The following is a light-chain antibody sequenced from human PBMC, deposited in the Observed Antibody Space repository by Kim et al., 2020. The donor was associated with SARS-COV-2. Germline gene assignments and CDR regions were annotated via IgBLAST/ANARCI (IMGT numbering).Light chain of an antibody. CDR3: QQYYTYPRT. CDR2: GAS. J-gene: IGKJ1*01. V-gene: IGKV1-8*01. CDR1: QGVSTY. Sequence: AIRMTQSPPSLSASTGDRVTITCRASQGVSTYLAWYQQQPGKAPKLLIYGASSLQPGVPSRFSGSGSGTDFTLTITYLQSDDFATYYCQQYYTYPRTFGQGTTVDIK.